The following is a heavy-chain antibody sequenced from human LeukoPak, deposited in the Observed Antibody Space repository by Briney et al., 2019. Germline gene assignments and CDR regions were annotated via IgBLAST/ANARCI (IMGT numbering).Heavy chain of an antibody. Sequence: GGSLRLSCTASGFTFDDYGMSWVRQVPGKGLEWVANIKQDGSEKYYVDAVKGRFTISRDNAKNSLYLQMNSLRAEDTAVYYCASAPYYYYNMDVWGKGTTVTISS. CDR3: ASAPYYYYNMDV. J-gene: IGHJ6*03. CDR2: IKQDGSEK. CDR1: GFTFDDYG. V-gene: IGHV3-7*01.